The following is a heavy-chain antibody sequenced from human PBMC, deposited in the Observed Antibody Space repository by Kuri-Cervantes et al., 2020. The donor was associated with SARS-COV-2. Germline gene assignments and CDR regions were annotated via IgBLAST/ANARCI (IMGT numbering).Heavy chain of an antibody. CDR1: GYTFTSYY. J-gene: IGHJ4*02. CDR2: INPSGGST. CDR3: ARVYRITTLRGLIDY. Sequence: ASVKVSCKASGYTFTSYYMHWVRQAPGQGLEWMGIINPSGGSTSYAQKFQGRVTMTRDTSTSTVYMELRGLRSDDTAVYFCARVYRITTLRGLIDYWGQGSLVTVSS. D-gene: IGHD3-10*01. V-gene: IGHV1-46*01.